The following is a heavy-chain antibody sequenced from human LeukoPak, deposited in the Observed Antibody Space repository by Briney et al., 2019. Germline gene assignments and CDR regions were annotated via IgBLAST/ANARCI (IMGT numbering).Heavy chain of an antibody. J-gene: IGHJ4*02. D-gene: IGHD3-22*01. V-gene: IGHV3-23*01. CDR1: GITLSNYG. Sequence: GGSLRLSCAVSGITLSNYGMSWVRQAPGKGLEWVAGISDSGRSTNYADSVKGRFTVSRDNPKNTLYLQMNSLRAEDTAVYFCAKRGVVIRVILVGFHKEAYYFDSWGQGALVTVSS. CDR2: ISDSGRST. CDR3: AKRGVVIRVILVGFHKEAYYFDS.